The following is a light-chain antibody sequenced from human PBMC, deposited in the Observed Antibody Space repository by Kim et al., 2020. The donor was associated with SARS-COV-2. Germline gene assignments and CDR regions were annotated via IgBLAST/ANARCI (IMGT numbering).Light chain of an antibody. J-gene: IGKJ4*01. Sequence: EIVLTQSPATLSLSPGERATLSCRASQSVGSYLAWYQQKAGQPPRVLIYDASNRATGIPARFSGSGSGTDFTLTISSLETEDFAVYYCHQRSSWPLTFGGGTKVDIK. CDR2: DAS. V-gene: IGKV3-11*01. CDR1: QSVGSY. CDR3: HQRSSWPLT.